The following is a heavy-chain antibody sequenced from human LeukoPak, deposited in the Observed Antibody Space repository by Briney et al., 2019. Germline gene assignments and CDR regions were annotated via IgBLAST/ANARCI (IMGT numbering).Heavy chain of an antibody. V-gene: IGHV3-13*01. CDR3: ARGPPRGKYYYMDV. D-gene: IGHD1-1*01. J-gene: IGHJ6*03. Sequence: GGSLRLSCAASGFTFSSFDMHWVRQPPGQGLEWVSTIGTASDTYYPGSVQGRFTLSRDNAKNALYLQMNSLTAGDTAVYYCARGPPRGKYYYMDVWGKGTTVTVSS. CDR1: GFTFSSFD. CDR2: IGTASDT.